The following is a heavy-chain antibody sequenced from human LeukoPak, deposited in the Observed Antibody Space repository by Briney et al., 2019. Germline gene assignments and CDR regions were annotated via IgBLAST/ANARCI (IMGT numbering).Heavy chain of an antibody. D-gene: IGHD6-13*01. V-gene: IGHV4-30-2*01. CDR3: AGGSSWDYYYYGMDV. Sequence: SETLSLTCAVSGGSISSGGYSWSWIRQPPGKGLEWIGYIYHSGSTYYNPSLKSRVTISVDRSKNQFSLKLSSVTAADTAVYYCAGGSSWDYYYYGMDVWGQGTTVTVSS. CDR1: GGSISSGGYS. CDR2: IYHSGST. J-gene: IGHJ6*02.